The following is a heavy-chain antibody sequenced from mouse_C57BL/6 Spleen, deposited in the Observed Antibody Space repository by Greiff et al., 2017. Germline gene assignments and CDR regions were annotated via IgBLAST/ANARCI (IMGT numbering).Heavy chain of an antibody. CDR1: GYTFTSYW. CDR3: ARPTYGSSPLYAMDY. Sequence: VQLQQPGAELVRPGSSVKLSCKASGYTFTSYWMHWVKQRPIQGLEWIGNIDPSDSETHYNQKFKDKATLTVDKSSSTAYMQLSSLTSEDSAVYYCARPTYGSSPLYAMDYWGQGTSVTVSS. D-gene: IGHD1-1*01. V-gene: IGHV1-52*01. J-gene: IGHJ4*01. CDR2: IDPSDSET.